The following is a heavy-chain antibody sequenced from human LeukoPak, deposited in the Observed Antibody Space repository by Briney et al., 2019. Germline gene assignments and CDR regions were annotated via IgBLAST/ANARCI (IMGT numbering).Heavy chain of an antibody. Sequence: SVKVSCKASRGTFSSYAISWVRQAPGQGLEWMGGIIPIFGTANYAQKFQGRVTITADESTSTAYMELSSLRSEDTAVYYCAVHSSSWSQVFDYWGQGTLVTVSS. J-gene: IGHJ4*02. D-gene: IGHD6-13*01. CDR3: AVHSSSWSQVFDY. CDR1: RGTFSSYA. CDR2: IIPIFGTA. V-gene: IGHV1-69*01.